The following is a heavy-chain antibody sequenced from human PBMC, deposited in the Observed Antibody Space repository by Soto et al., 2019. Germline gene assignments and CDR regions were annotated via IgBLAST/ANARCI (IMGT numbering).Heavy chain of an antibody. J-gene: IGHJ6*02. CDR2: IWYDGSNK. CDR1: GFTFSSYG. D-gene: IGHD3-10*01. V-gene: IGHV3-33*06. CDR3: AKDIDNTQARYYYGSRAKVYYYGMDV. Sequence: QVQLVESGGGVVQPGRSLRLSCAASGFTFSSYGMHWVRQAPGKGLEWVAVIWYDGSNKYYADSVKGRFTISRDNSKNSLYLQMKSLGDEATDVYYGAKDIDNTQARYYYGSRAKVYYYGMDVWGQGTTVTVS.